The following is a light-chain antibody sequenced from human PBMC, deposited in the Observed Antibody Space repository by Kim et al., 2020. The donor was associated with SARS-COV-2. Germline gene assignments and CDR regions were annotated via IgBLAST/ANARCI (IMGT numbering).Light chain of an antibody. J-gene: IGLJ3*02. CDR1: SGSIGTNF. CDR2: ADD. CDR3: QSYDSNNHWV. Sequence: TVTISCTRSSGSIGTNFVQWYQQRPDSAPTTVIYADDQRPSGISDRFSAFIDTSSNSASLAISGLRTEDEADYYCQSYDSNNHWVFGGGTQLTVL. V-gene: IGLV6-57*03.